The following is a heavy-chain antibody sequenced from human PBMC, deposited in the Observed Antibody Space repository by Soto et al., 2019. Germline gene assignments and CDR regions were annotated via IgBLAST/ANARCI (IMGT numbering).Heavy chain of an antibody. J-gene: IGHJ6*02. Sequence: ASVKVSCKASGYTFTSYYMHWVRQAPGQGLEWMGIINPSGGSTSYAQKFQGRVTMTRDTSTSTVYMELSSLRSEDTAVYYCARDGAKYCGGDCYGYYYYGMDVWGQGTTVTVS. V-gene: IGHV1-46*01. D-gene: IGHD2-21*02. CDR1: GYTFTSYY. CDR3: ARDGAKYCGGDCYGYYYYGMDV. CDR2: INPSGGST.